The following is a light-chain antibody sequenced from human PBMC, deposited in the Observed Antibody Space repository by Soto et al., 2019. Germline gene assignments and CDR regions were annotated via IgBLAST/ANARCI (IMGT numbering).Light chain of an antibody. J-gene: IGLJ1*01. V-gene: IGLV4-69*01. CDR3: QTWGTGIRV. CDR1: SGHSSYA. CDR2: LNIDGSH. Sequence: QPVLTQSPSASASLGASVKLTCTLSSGHSSYAIAWHQQQPEKGPRYLMKLNIDGSHSKGDGIPDRFSGSSSGAERYLTISSLQSEDEADYYCQTWGTGIRVFGTGTKLTVL.